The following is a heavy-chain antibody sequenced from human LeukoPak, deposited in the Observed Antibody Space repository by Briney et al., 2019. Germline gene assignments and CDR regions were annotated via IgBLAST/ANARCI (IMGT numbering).Heavy chain of an antibody. Sequence: PGGSLRLSCVASGFNFSKNDMHWVRQTTERGLEWVSAIGVGGDTYYADPVKGRFTISRENGKNSVYLQMNSLRAGDTAVYFCAKAFDYNGLRGEGGSFDCWGQGALVTVFS. CDR3: AKAFDYNGLRGEGGSFDC. CDR2: IGVGGDT. V-gene: IGHV3-13*01. CDR1: GFNFSKND. D-gene: IGHD4-11*01. J-gene: IGHJ4*02.